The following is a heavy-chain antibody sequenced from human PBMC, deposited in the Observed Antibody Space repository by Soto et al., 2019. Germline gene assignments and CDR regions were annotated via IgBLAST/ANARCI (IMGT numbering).Heavy chain of an antibody. J-gene: IGHJ5*02. D-gene: IGHD4-17*01. CDR1: GGSISSSNW. Sequence: QVQLQESGPGLVKPSGTLSLTCAVSGGSISSSNWWSWVRKPPGKGLEWIGEIYHSGSTNYNPSLHTRVTISVHKSKNQVSLKLTSVTAADTAVYYCARVCTTVTNGFDPWGQGTLGSVSS. CDR2: IYHSGST. CDR3: ARVCTTVTNGFDP. V-gene: IGHV4-4*02.